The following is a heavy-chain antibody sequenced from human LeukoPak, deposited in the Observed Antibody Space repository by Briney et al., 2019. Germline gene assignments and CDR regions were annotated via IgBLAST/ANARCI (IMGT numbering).Heavy chain of an antibody. CDR1: GFTFSSYA. D-gene: IGHD3-10*01. V-gene: IGHV3-23*01. Sequence: GGSLRLSCAASGFTFSSYAMSWVRQAPGKGLEWVSAISGSGGSTYYADSVKGRFTISRDNSKNTLYLQMNSLRAEDTAVYYCAKGIYGSGTYYYYYGMDVWGQGTTVTVSS. CDR3: AKGIYGSGTYYYYYGMDV. CDR2: ISGSGGST. J-gene: IGHJ6*02.